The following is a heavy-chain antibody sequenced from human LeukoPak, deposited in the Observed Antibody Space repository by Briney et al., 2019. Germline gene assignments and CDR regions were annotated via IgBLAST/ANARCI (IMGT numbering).Heavy chain of an antibody. V-gene: IGHV3-30*04. CDR3: ARDPVRRDGYNHLDY. CDR1: GFTFSPYA. Sequence: GGSLRLSCVASGFTFSPYAMHWVRQAPGKGLEWVAVISDDGNTKHFADFVMGRFTISRDNSKNTLYLQINSLRAEDTAVYYCARDPVRRDGYNHLDYWGQGTLVTVSS. D-gene: IGHD5-24*01. CDR2: ISDDGNTK. J-gene: IGHJ4*02.